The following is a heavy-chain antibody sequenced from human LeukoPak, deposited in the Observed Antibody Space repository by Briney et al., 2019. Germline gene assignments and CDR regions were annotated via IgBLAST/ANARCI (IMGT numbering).Heavy chain of an antibody. CDR1: GFTFSSYA. J-gene: IGHJ3*02. Sequence: PGGSLRLSCAAPGFTFSSYAISWVRQAPGKGLEWVSAISGSGGSTYYADSVKGRFTISTDNSKNTLYLQMNSLRAEDTAVYYCAKEEGYCSGGSCSDGAFDIWGQGTMVTVSS. CDR3: AKEEGYCSGGSCSDGAFDI. D-gene: IGHD2-15*01. CDR2: ISGSGGST. V-gene: IGHV3-23*01.